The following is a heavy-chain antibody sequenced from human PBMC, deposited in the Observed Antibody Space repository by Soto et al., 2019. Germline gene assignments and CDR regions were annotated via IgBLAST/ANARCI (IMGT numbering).Heavy chain of an antibody. CDR1: GFTFRVAW. CDR3: AADLPDWGAYAFDY. V-gene: IGHV3-15*07. Sequence: GXSLRLSCVASGFTFRVAWINWVIQTPGKGLEWVGRAKSEINGGAVDYAAPVKGRFTISRDASQNTVYLQMNSLRDDDTAVYYCAADLPDWGAYAFDYWGHGTQVTVSS. D-gene: IGHD3-16*01. J-gene: IGHJ4*01. CDR2: AKSEINGGAV.